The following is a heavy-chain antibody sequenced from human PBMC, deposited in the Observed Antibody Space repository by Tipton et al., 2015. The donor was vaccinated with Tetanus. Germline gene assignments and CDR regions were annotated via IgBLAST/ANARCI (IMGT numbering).Heavy chain of an antibody. Sequence: QSGAEVKKPGASVKVSCKASGYTFTSYGISWVRQAPGQGLEWMGWISAYNGNTNYAQKLQGRVTMTTDTSTSTAYMELRSLRSDDTAVYYCARLPYYDFWSGCTPNYYYYGMDVWGQGTTVTVSS. CDR1: GYTFTSYG. CDR2: ISAYNGNT. V-gene: IGHV1-18*01. CDR3: ARLPYYDFWSGCTPNYYYYGMDV. J-gene: IGHJ6*02. D-gene: IGHD3-3*01.